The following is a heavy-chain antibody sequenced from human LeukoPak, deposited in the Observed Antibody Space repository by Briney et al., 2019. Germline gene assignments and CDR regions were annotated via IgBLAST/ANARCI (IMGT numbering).Heavy chain of an antibody. CDR1: DDSITSSSYY. J-gene: IGHJ4*02. Sequence: SETLSLTCTVSDDSITSSSYYWGWIRQPPGKGLEWIGSASYSGSTYYNPSLKSRVTISVDTSKNQFSLKLSSVTAADTAVYYCARVNFYSGGWYGGGLLDYWGQGTLVTVSS. CDR2: ASYSGST. D-gene: IGHD6-19*01. V-gene: IGHV4-39*01. CDR3: ARVNFYSGGWYGGGLLDY.